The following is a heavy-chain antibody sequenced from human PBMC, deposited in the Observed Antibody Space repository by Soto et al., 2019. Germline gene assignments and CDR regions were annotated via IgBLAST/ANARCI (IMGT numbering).Heavy chain of an antibody. J-gene: IGHJ4*02. CDR2: ISSSSNFI. D-gene: IGHD5-18*01. V-gene: IGHV3-21*04. Sequence: EVKLVESVGDLVRPGVSLRLTCAASGFTFSTYSMNWVRQAPGRGLEWVSSISSSSNFIYYADSVKGRFTMSRDNAKNLLFLLLSTLSAEDTAVYYCAIDRGYRNPYECDSCGQGTIVTVSS. CDR3: AIDRGYRNPYECDS. CDR1: GFTFSTYS.